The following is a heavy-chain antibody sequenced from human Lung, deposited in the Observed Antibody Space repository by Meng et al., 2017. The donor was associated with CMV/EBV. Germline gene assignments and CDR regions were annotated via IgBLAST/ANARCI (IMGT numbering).Heavy chain of an antibody. CDR3: ARAMTLALAGVPSEFDP. V-gene: IGHV3-66*02. Sequence: GEXXKISCAASGFTVSSNYMSWVRQAPGKGLEWVSVIYSGGSTYYADSVKGRFTISRDNSKNTLYLQMNSLRAEDTAVYYCARAMTLALAGVPSEFDPWGQGTLVTVSS. J-gene: IGHJ5*02. CDR1: GFTVSSNY. CDR2: IYSGGST. D-gene: IGHD6-13*01.